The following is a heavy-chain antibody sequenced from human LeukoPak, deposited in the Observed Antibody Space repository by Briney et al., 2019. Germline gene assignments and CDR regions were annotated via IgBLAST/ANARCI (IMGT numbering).Heavy chain of an antibody. CDR1: GASINSDTYY. V-gene: IGHV4-39*07. J-gene: IGHJ5*02. CDR3: ARPKKQWLVGSWFDP. Sequence: SETLSLTCTVSGASINSDTYYWGWIRQPPGKGLEWIGTHSHSGSAYYNPSLRSRITMSLDTSENQLSLKLYSVTAADTAIYYCARPKKQWLVGSWFDPWGQGTLVTVSS. D-gene: IGHD6-19*01. CDR2: HSHSGSA.